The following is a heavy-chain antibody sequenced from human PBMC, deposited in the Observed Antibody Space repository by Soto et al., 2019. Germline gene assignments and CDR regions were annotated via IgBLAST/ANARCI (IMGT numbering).Heavy chain of an antibody. D-gene: IGHD6-13*01. J-gene: IGHJ4*02. V-gene: IGHV3-13*04. CDR1: GFTFSSYD. CDR2: SGTAGDT. Sequence: EVQLVESGGGLVQPGGSLRLSCAASGFTFSSYDMHWVRQATGKGLEWVSASGTAGDTYYPGSVKGRFTISRENAKNSLYLKMNSLRAGDTAVYYCARGGIAAAAYYFDYWGQGSLVTVSS. CDR3: ARGGIAAAAYYFDY.